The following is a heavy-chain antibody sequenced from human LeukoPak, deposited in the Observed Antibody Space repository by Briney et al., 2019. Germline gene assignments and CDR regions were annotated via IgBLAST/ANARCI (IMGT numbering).Heavy chain of an antibody. Sequence: ASVKVSCKVCGYTLTELSMHWVRQAPGKGLEWMGGFDPEDGETIYAQKFQGRVTMTEDTSTDTAYMELSSLRSENTAVYYCKGIVVVTASSDAFDIWGQGTMVTVSS. J-gene: IGHJ3*02. D-gene: IGHD2-21*02. CDR3: KGIVVVTASSDAFDI. V-gene: IGHV1-24*01. CDR1: GYTLTELS. CDR2: FDPEDGET.